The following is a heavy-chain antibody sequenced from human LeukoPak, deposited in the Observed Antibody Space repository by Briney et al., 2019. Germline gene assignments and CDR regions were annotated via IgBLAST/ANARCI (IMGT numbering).Heavy chain of an antibody. CDR1: GDSVSSNSAA. CDR3: ARTSARITMIVVVIPLFDY. V-gene: IGHV6-1*01. Sequence: SQTLSLTCAISGDSVSSNSAAWNWIRQSPSRGLEWLGRTYYRSKWYNDYAVSVKSRITINPDTSKNQFSLQLNSVTPEDTAVYYRARTSARITMIVVVIPLFDYWGQGTLVTVSS. J-gene: IGHJ4*02. D-gene: IGHD3-22*01. CDR2: TYYRSKWYN.